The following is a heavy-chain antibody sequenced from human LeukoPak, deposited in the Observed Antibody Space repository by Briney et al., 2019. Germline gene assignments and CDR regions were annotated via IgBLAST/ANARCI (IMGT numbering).Heavy chain of an antibody. D-gene: IGHD2-15*01. CDR1: GGSFSGYY. V-gene: IGHV4-34*01. CDR3: ARDRGVVVVAATLRRGSGMDV. J-gene: IGHJ6*02. Sequence: PSETLSLTCAVYGGSFSGYYWSWIRQPPGKGLEWIGEINHSGSTNYNPSLKSRVTISVDTSKNQFSLKLSSVTAADTAVYYCARDRGVVVVAATLRRGSGMDVWGQGTTVTVSS. CDR2: INHSGST.